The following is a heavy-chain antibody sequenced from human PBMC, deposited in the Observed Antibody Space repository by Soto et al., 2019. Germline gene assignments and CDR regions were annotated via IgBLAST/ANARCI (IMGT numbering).Heavy chain of an antibody. CDR1: GGTFSSYA. CDR3: ASADSNGRSPH. Sequence: WASVKVSCQASGGTFSSYAISWVRQAPGQGLEWMGGIIPVFGTANYAQKFQGRVTITADESTSTAYMGLSSLRSEDTAVYYCASADSNGRSPHWGQGTLVTVSS. V-gene: IGHV1-69*13. CDR2: IIPVFGTA. D-gene: IGHD3-22*01. J-gene: IGHJ4*02.